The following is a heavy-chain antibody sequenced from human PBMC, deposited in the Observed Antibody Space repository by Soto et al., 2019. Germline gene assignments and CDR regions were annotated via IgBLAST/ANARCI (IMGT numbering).Heavy chain of an antibody. V-gene: IGHV3-30-3*01. CDR1: GFTFSSYA. J-gene: IGHJ4*02. CDR2: ISYDGSDK. D-gene: IGHD3-22*01. Sequence: GGSLRLSCAASGFTFSSYAMHWVRQAPDEGLEWVALISYDGSDKDYADSVKGRFTISRDNSRNTLFLQMNSLRAEDTAVYYCARDYYKYYDSSGYYRSPAYWGQGTLVTVSS. CDR3: ARDYYKYYDSSGYYRSPAY.